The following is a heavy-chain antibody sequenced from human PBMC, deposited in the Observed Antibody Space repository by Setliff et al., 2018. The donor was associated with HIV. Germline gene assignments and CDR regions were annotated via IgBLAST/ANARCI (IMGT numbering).Heavy chain of an antibody. J-gene: IGHJ6*02. Sequence: LSLTCTVSGGSISSHYWSWIRQAPGKGLEWIGTMYFRGNARNSPSLKSRVTISVDTSKNQLSLNLTSVTAADTAVYYCARVEATVRGATYGMDVWGQGTTVTVSS. CDR3: ARVEATVRGATYGMDV. D-gene: IGHD3-10*01. CDR2: MYFRGNA. V-gene: IGHV4-59*11. CDR1: GGSISSHY.